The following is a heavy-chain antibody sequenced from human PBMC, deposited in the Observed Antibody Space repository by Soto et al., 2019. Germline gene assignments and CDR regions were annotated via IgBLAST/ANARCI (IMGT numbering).Heavy chain of an antibody. D-gene: IGHD3-10*01. Sequence: GGSLRLSCAASGFTFSGSAMHWVRQASGKGLEWVGRIRSKANSYATAYAASVKGRFTISRDDSKNTAYLQMNSLKTEDTAVYYCTRLFHHGSGSYYKSVDYWGQGTLVTVSS. CDR3: TRLFHHGSGSYYKSVDY. V-gene: IGHV3-73*01. CDR1: GFTFSGSA. CDR2: IRSKANSYAT. J-gene: IGHJ4*02.